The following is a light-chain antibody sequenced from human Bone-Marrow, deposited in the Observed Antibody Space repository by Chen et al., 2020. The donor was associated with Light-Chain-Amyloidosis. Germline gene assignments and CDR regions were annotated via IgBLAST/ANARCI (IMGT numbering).Light chain of an antibody. CDR3: SSYTRSSTWV. Sequence: QSALTQPASVSGSPGQSITISCSGTSSDVGGYIFVSWYQQHPGEAPKLIIYDVINRPAGVSNRFSASKSGNTASLTISGLQAEDEADYYCSSYTRSSTWVFGGGTKVTVL. V-gene: IGLV2-14*03. CDR1: SSDVGGYIF. J-gene: IGLJ3*02. CDR2: DVI.